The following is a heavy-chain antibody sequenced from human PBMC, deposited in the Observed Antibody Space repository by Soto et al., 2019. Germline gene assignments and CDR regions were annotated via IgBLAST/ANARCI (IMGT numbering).Heavy chain of an antibody. CDR1: GFICSDVQ. Sequence: GSLRLACAASGFICSDVQLNWVRQAPGRVLEWLSSITGTSAFTHYADSIEGRFTISRDNPNNLLLLQMDHLRPEDTAVYYCAIDIFGFQGACDLSGQYTLVNLSP. J-gene: IGHJ5*02. V-gene: IGHV3-21*01. CDR2: ITGTSAFT. D-gene: IGHD3-3*02. CDR3: AIDIFGFQGACDL.